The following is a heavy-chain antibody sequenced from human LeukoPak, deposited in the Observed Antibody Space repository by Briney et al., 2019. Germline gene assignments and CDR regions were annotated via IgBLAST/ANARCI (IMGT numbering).Heavy chain of an antibody. J-gene: IGHJ4*02. CDR2: ISGSGGST. CDR3: AKEGRCSSTSCYSHVDY. CDR1: GFTFSSYA. D-gene: IGHD2-2*01. V-gene: IGHV3-23*01. Sequence: QTGGSLRLSCAASGFTFSSYAMSWVRQAPGKGLEWVSAISGSGGSTYYADSVKGRFTISRDNSKNTLYLQINSLRAEDTAVYYCAKEGRCSSTSCYSHVDYWGQGTLVTVSS.